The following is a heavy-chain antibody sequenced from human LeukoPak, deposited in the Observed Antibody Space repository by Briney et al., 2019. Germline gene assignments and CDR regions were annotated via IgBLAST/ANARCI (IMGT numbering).Heavy chain of an antibody. V-gene: IGHV3-53*01. CDR3: TRQITVPNWFDP. CDR1: GFTVSDNY. Sequence: GGSLRLSCAASGFTVSDNYMSWVRQAPGKGLEWVSIIYSGGGTYYADSVKGRFTISRDSSKNTLYLQMSSLRAEDTAVYYCTRQITVPNWFDPWGQGTLVTVSS. J-gene: IGHJ5*02. D-gene: IGHD3-16*01. CDR2: IYSGGGT.